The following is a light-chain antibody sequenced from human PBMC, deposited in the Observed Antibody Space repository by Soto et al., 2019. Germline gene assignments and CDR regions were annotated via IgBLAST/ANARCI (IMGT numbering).Light chain of an antibody. J-gene: IGKJ1*01. CDR2: GAS. V-gene: IGKV3-20*01. CDR1: QSVSSSY. CDR3: QQYGSSPPT. Sequence: IVLTQSPGTLSLSPGERATLSCSPSQSVSSSYLAWYQQKPGQAPRLLIYGASSRATGIPDRFSGSGSGTDFTLTISRLEPEDFAVYYCQQYGSSPPTFGQGPKVDIK.